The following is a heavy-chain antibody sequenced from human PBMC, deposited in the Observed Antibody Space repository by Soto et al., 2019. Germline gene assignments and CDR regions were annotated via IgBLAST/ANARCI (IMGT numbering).Heavy chain of an antibody. V-gene: IGHV1-69*13. CDR2: IIPIFGTA. D-gene: IGHD2-2*01. CDR3: ARLRYCTRNSCYQTPYFDY. CDR1: GGTFSSYA. Sequence: SVKVSCKASGGTFSSYAISWVRQAPGQGLEWMGGIIPIFGTANYAQKSQGRVTITADESTSTAYMELSSLRSEDTAVYYCARLRYCTRNSCYQTPYFDYWGQGTLVTVSS. J-gene: IGHJ4*02.